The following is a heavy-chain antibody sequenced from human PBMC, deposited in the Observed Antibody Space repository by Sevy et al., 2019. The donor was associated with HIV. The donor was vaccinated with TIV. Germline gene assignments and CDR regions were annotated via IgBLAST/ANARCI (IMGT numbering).Heavy chain of an antibody. D-gene: IGHD3-22*01. Sequence: GGSLRLSCSASGFIFSNYGMHWVRQAPGNGLEWVAVISYDGSHKYYSDSVRGRFTISRDNSKNTVSLQMNSLRDEDTAIYYCAKGSKATDSAFDVWGQGTMVTVSS. J-gene: IGHJ3*01. CDR3: AKGSKATDSAFDV. CDR1: GFIFSNYG. CDR2: ISYDGSHK. V-gene: IGHV3-30*18.